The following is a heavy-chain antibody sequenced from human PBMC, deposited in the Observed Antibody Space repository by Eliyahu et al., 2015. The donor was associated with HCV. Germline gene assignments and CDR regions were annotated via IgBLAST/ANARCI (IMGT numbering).Heavy chain of an antibody. V-gene: IGHV3-23*01. CDR2: ISGSGGST. Sequence: VQLLESGGGLVQPGGSXXLSCAAXXFXFXSYAMSWARQAPGKGLEWVSAISGSGGSTYYADSVKGRFTISRDNSKNTLYLQMNSLRAEDTAVYYCANNRGPYGGAYDAFDIWGQGTMVTVSS. CDR3: ANNRGPYGGAYDAFDI. D-gene: IGHD3-16*01. J-gene: IGHJ3*02. CDR1: XFXFXSYA.